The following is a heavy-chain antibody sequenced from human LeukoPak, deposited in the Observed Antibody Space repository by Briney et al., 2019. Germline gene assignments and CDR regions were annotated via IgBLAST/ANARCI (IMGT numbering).Heavy chain of an antibody. Sequence: PGGTLRLSCAASGFTFSSFGMTWVRQAPGKGLESVSAISDSGSRPFYADSVKGRFTISRDNSKNTLYLQMNSLRAEDTAVYYCARGAAAGTWFDYWDQGTLVTVSS. D-gene: IGHD6-13*01. J-gene: IGHJ4*02. V-gene: IGHV3-23*01. CDR1: GFTFSSFG. CDR2: ISDSGSRP. CDR3: ARGAAAGTWFDY.